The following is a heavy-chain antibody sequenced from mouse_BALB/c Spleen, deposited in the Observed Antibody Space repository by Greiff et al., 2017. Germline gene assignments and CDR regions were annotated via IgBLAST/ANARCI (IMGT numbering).Heavy chain of an antibody. D-gene: IGHD1-1*01. CDR1: GFSLTSYG. J-gene: IGHJ4*01. V-gene: IGHV2-2*02. CDR2: IWSGGST. Sequence: QVQLKESGPGLVQPSQSLSITCTVSGFSLTSYGVHWVRQSPGKGLEWLGVIWSGGSTDYNAAFISRLSISKDNSKSQVFFKMNSLQANDTAIYYCARSSVVATRYAMDYWGQGTSVTVSS. CDR3: ARSSVVATRYAMDY.